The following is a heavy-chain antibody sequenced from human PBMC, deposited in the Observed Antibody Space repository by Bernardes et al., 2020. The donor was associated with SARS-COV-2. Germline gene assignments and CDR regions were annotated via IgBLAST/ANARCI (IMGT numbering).Heavy chain of an antibody. D-gene: IGHD6-6*01. Sequence: GGSLILSCAASGFTFHSYSMHWVRQAPGQGLEWVSSISRSGSFIHYADSVKGRFSISRDTAQNSLYLQMSSLRAEDAAVYYCAGSFGSTSWADYWGQGSPVTVS. CDR1: GFTFHSYS. V-gene: IGHV3-21*01. CDR2: ISRSGSFI. J-gene: IGHJ4*02. CDR3: AGSFGSTSWADY.